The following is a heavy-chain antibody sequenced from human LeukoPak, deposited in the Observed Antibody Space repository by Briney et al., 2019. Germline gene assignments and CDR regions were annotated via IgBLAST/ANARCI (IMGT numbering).Heavy chain of an antibody. D-gene: IGHD3-22*01. J-gene: IGHJ6*02. CDR2: IYTSGST. Sequence: SSETLSLTCTVSGGSISSYYWSWIRQPAGKGLEWIGRIYTSGSTNYNPSLKSRVTMSVDTSKNQFSLKPSSVTAADTAVYYCARFPYYYDSSGSNPAYYYYYGMDVWGQGTTVTVSS. CDR3: ARFPYYYDSSGSNPAYYYYYGMDV. V-gene: IGHV4-4*07. CDR1: GGSISSYY.